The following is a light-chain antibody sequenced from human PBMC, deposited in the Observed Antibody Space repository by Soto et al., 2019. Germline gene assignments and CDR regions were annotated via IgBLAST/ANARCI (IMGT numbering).Light chain of an antibody. J-gene: IGKJ4*01. CDR3: KQYDSSPLS. Sequence: EMVLTQSPGTLSLSPGERATLSCRASQSVSSSYLAWYQQKPGQAPRLLIYGASSRATGIPDRFSGSGSGTDFTLTISRLEPEDFAVYYCKQYDSSPLSFGGGTKVEIK. V-gene: IGKV3-20*01. CDR2: GAS. CDR1: QSVSSSY.